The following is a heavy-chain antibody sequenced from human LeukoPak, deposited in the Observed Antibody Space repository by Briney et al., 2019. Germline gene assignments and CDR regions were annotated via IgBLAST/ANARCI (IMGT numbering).Heavy chain of an antibody. V-gene: IGHV3-15*01. CDR2: IRSKTSGGTT. D-gene: IGHD1-20*01. CDR3: NTFNWNSPFDY. CDR1: GLTFSDAW. Sequence: GGSLRLSCTAPGLTFSDAWVTWVRPAPGKGLGWVGRIRSKTSGGTTDYAAPVNGRFTTSRDDSKNTIFLQMNSLKTEDTAVYYCNTFNWNSPFDYWGQGTLVTVPS. J-gene: IGHJ4*02.